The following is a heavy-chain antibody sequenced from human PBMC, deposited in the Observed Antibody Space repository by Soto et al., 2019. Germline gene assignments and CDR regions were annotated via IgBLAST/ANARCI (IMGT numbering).Heavy chain of an antibody. D-gene: IGHD6-13*01. CDR2: IYYSGRT. CDR1: GGSISSKGYY. Sequence: PSETLSLTCTVSGGSISSKGYYWTWIRQHPEKGLEWIGHIYYSGRTDYNPSLKSRVTISADTSKNEFSLKLNSVEAADTAVYFCARGSGRIAAAGICWGNAFDPWRQGTLVTVSS. J-gene: IGHJ5*01. CDR3: ARGSGRIAAAGICWGNAFDP. V-gene: IGHV4-31*03.